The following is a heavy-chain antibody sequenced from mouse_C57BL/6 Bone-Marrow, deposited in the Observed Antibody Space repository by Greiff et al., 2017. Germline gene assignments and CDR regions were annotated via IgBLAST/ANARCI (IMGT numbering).Heavy chain of an antibody. CDR1: GYTFTSYW. Sequence: VQLQQPGAELVRPGTSVKLSCKASGYTFTSYWMHWVKQRPGQGLEWIGVIDPSDSSTNYNQKFKGKATLTVDTSSSTAYLQLSSLTSEDSAVYCCARLYYCSSMFAYWGQGTLVTVSA. CDR2: IDPSDSST. CDR3: ARLYYCSSMFAY. D-gene: IGHD1-1*01. J-gene: IGHJ3*01. V-gene: IGHV1-59*01.